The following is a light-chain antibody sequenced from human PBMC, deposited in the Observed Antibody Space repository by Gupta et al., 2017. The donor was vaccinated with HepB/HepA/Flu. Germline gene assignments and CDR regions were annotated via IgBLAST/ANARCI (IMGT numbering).Light chain of an antibody. CDR2: DAS. CDR3: QQYNNWSPWT. V-gene: IGKV3-15*01. Sequence: EILMTQAPATLSVSPGERATLSCRASQSLGSNLAWYQQKPGQAPRLLIYDASTRATGIPARFSGSGSGKEFTLTISSLQSEDFAVYYCQQYNNWSPWTFGQGTKVEIK. CDR1: QSLGSN. J-gene: IGKJ1*01.